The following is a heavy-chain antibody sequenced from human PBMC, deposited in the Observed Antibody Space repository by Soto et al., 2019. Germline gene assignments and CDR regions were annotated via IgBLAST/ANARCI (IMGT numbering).Heavy chain of an antibody. Sequence: GGALRLSCTTSGFTFSNYWMHWVRQAPGEELVWVSRISSDGTTTTYADSVKGRFTISRDNAKNTLYLQMNSLRPEDTAVYYCATSVSRGYSYDFDSWGQGILGTVSS. CDR1: GFTFSNYW. CDR2: ISSDGTTT. V-gene: IGHV3-74*01. D-gene: IGHD5-18*01. J-gene: IGHJ4*02. CDR3: ATSVSRGYSYDFDS.